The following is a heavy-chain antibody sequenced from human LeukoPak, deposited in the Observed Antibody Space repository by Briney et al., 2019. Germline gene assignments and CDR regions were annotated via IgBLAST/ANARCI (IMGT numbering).Heavy chain of an antibody. CDR2: IYDSRST. J-gene: IGHJ4*02. V-gene: IGHV4-39*01. CDR3: ARTLGYCSSTRCYADKVDY. CDR1: GGSISSSSYY. Sequence: SETLSLTCTVSGGSISSSSYYWGWIRQPPGKGLEWIGSIYDSRSTYYNPSLKRRVTISVDTSKNQFSLKLSSVTAAHTAVYYCARTLGYCSSTRCYADKVDYWGQGTLVPVSS. D-gene: IGHD2-2*01.